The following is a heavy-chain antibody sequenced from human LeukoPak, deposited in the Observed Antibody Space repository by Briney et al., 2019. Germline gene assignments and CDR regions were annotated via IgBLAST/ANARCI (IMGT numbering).Heavy chain of an antibody. D-gene: IGHD5-18*01. J-gene: IGHJ3*02. CDR1: GFTFSSYW. CDR3: ARGEADVDTTMADAFDI. Sequence: QPGGSLRLSCAASGFTFSSYWMSWVRQAPGKGLEWVANIKQDGSEKHYVDSMKGRFIISRDNVKNLLYLQINSLRAEDTAVYYCARGEADVDTTMADAFDIWGQGTMVTVSS. CDR2: IKQDGSEK. V-gene: IGHV3-7*01.